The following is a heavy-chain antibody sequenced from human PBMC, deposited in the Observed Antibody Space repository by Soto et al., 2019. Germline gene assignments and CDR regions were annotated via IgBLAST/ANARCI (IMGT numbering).Heavy chain of an antibody. Sequence: QVHLVQSGTEVKKPGSSVKVSCKASGGTFSSSGFSWVRQAPGQGLEWMGMIVPSLDTTNYAQKFQARVTITADEVTSTAYMELRSLRXXXTAVYYCARWPQPRYTADPYAVDVWGQGTRVIVS. J-gene: IGHJ6*02. CDR2: IVPSLDTT. CDR3: ARWPQPRYTADPYAVDV. V-gene: IGHV1-69*11. CDR1: GGTFSSSG. D-gene: IGHD3-16*02.